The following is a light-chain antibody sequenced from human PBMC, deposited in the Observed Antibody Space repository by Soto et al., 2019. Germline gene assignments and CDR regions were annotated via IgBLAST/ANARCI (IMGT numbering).Light chain of an antibody. CDR1: SSDVGAYNH. J-gene: IGLJ2*01. CDR2: DVN. V-gene: IGLV2-14*03. Sequence: QSALTQPASVSGSPGQSITISCTGTSSDVGAYNHVSWYQQHPGKAPKLMIYDVNMWPSGVSHRFSGSKSGYTASLTISGLQAEDEADYYCSSYASGTSVLVCGGTKLTV. CDR3: SSYASGTSVL.